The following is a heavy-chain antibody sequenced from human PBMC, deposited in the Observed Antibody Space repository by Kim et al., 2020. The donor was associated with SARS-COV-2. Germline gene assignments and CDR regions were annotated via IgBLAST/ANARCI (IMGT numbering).Heavy chain of an antibody. V-gene: IGHV3-13*04. Sequence: GGSLRLSCAASGFTFSSYDMHWVRQATGNGLEWVSAIGTAGDTYYPGSVKGRFTISRENAKNSLYLQMNSLRAGDTAVYYCARGGYGDWLEDMDLWGQGTTVTVSS. J-gene: IGHJ6*02. CDR2: IGTAGDT. CDR1: GFTFSSYD. CDR3: ARGGYGDWLEDMDL. D-gene: IGHD4-17*01.